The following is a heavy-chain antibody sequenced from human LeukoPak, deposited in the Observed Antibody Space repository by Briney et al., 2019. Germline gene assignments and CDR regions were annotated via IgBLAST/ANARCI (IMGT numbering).Heavy chain of an antibody. CDR1: GDSVSSNSAA. J-gene: IGHJ3*01. D-gene: IGHD2-15*01. Sequence: SQTLSLTCAISGDSVSSNSAAWNWIRQSPSRVLEWLGRTLYRSKWYNDYALGVKSRIAIHVDTSKNQSSLQLNSVTPEDTALYYCTRGPDDLLHGRAFDFWGQGTMVTVSS. CDR2: TLYRSKWYN. V-gene: IGHV6-1*01. CDR3: TRGPDDLLHGRAFDF.